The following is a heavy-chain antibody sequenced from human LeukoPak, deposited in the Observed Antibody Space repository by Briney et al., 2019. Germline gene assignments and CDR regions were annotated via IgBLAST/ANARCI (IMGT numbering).Heavy chain of an antibody. CDR3: AKALSTAYCGGDCYTPWGAFDI. D-gene: IGHD2-21*02. J-gene: IGHJ3*02. Sequence: PGGSLRLSCAASGFTFSSYSMNWIRQAPGKGLEWVSSISGSSSYIYYADSVKGRFTISRDNAKKSLYLQMNSLRAEDTAVYYCAKALSTAYCGGDCYTPWGAFDIWGQGTMVTVSS. CDR1: GFTFSSYS. V-gene: IGHV3-21*01. CDR2: ISGSSSYI.